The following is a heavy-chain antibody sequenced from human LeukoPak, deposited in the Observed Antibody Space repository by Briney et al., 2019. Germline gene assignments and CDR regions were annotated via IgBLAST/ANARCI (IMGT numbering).Heavy chain of an antibody. CDR3: AKDLSSGWYSSPIDY. V-gene: IGHV3-23*01. CDR1: GFTFSSYA. J-gene: IGHJ4*02. Sequence: GGSLRLSCAASGFTFSSYAMSWVRQAPGKGLEWVSAISGSGGSTNYADSVKGRFTISRDNSKNTLYLQMNSLRAEDTAVYYCAKDLSSGWYSSPIDYWGQGTLVTVSS. CDR2: ISGSGGST. D-gene: IGHD6-19*01.